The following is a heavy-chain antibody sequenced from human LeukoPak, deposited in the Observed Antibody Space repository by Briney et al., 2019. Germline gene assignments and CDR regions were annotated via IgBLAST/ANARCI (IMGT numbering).Heavy chain of an antibody. J-gene: IGHJ4*02. Sequence: SETLSLTCTVSGGSISISSYYCGWIRQPPGKGLEWIGSIYYSGSTYYNPSLKSRVTISVDTSKNQFSLKLSSVTAADTAVYYCARDKLGIFDYWGQGTLVTVSS. CDR1: GGSISISSYY. CDR2: IYYSGST. CDR3: ARDKLGIFDY. D-gene: IGHD6-13*01. V-gene: IGHV4-39*07.